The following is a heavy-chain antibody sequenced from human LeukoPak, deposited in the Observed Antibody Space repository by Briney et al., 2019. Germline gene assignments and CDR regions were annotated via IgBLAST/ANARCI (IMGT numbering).Heavy chain of an antibody. J-gene: IGHJ3*02. CDR3: ARTIGYDSSLGAFDI. Sequence: GGSLRLSCAASGFTFCIYGMHWVRQAPGKGLEWVSSISSSSSYIYYADSVKGRFTISRDNAKNSLYLQMNSLRAEDTAVYYCARTIGYDSSLGAFDIWGQGTMVTVSS. CDR2: ISSSSSYI. V-gene: IGHV3-21*01. CDR1: GFTFCIYG. D-gene: IGHD3-22*01.